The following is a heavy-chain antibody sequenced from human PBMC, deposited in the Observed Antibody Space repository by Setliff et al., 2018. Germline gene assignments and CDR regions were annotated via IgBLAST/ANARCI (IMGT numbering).Heavy chain of an antibody. D-gene: IGHD4-17*01. CDR2: INPNSGNT. Sequence: ASVKVSCKASGYSFTNYDINWVRQATGQGLEWMGWINPNSGNTDYAQKFQGRVTMTRNTSISTAYMELSSLRSEDTVVYYCASGVTTGDYWGQGTLVTVSS. CDR1: GYSFTNYD. J-gene: IGHJ4*02. CDR3: ASGVTTGDY. V-gene: IGHV1-8*02.